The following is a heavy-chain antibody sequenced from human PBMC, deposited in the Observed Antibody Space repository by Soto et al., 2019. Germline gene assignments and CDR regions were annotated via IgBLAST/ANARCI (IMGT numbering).Heavy chain of an antibody. D-gene: IGHD3-16*01. CDR1: AFTFSSYW. CDR2: IKQDGSEK. CDR3: ARDLFEAARRGEYAFDI. J-gene: IGHJ3*02. Sequence: GGSLRLSCAACAFTFSSYWMSWVRQAPGKGLEWVANIKQDGSEKYYVDSVKGRFTISRDNAKNSLYLQMNSLRAEDTAVYYCARDLFEAARRGEYAFDIWGQGTMVTVSS. V-gene: IGHV3-7*03.